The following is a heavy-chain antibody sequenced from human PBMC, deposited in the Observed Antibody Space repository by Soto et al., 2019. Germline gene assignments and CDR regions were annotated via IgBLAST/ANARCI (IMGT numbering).Heavy chain of an antibody. Sequence: QLQLQESGSGLVKPSQTLSLTCAVSGGSISSGGYSWSWIRQPPGKGLEWIGYIYHSGSTYYNPSLKSRVTISVDRSKNQFSLKLSSVTAADTAMYYCARVRSTRAALQYFDYWGQGTLVTVSS. V-gene: IGHV4-30-2*01. J-gene: IGHJ4*02. CDR2: IYHSGST. D-gene: IGHD6-6*01. CDR1: GGSISSGGYS. CDR3: ARVRSTRAALQYFDY.